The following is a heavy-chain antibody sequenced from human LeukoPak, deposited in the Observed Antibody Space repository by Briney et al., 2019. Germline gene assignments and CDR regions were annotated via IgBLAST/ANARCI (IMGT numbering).Heavy chain of an antibody. D-gene: IGHD2-15*01. CDR3: ARPSDSSGGDAFDI. CDR2: ISPYNGNT. CDR1: GYTFTSYY. V-gene: IGHV1-18*04. J-gene: IGHJ3*02. Sequence: GASVKVSCKASGYTFTSYYMHWVRQAPGQGLEWMGGISPYNGNTDYAQKLQGRVTMTTDTSTSTAYMELRSLRSDDTAVYYCARPSDSSGGDAFDIWGQGTMVIVSS.